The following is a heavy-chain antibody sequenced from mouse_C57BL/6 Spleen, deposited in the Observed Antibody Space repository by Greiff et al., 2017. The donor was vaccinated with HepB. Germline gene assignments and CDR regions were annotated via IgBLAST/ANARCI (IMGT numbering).Heavy chain of an antibody. Sequence: VQLQQPGAELVRPGTSVKLSCKASGYTFTSYWMHWVKQRPGQGLEWIGVIDPSDSYTNYNQKFKGKATLTVDTSSSTAYMKLSSLTSEDSAVYYCAIDYYGSSYVDFDYWGQGTTLTVSS. CDR3: AIDYYGSSYVDFDY. CDR2: IDPSDSYT. CDR1: GYTFTSYW. J-gene: IGHJ2*01. D-gene: IGHD1-1*01. V-gene: IGHV1-59*01.